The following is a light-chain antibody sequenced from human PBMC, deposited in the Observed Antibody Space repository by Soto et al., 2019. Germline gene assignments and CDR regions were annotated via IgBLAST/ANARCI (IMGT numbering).Light chain of an antibody. V-gene: IGLV2-14*03. CDR1: SSDVGGYNY. CDR2: DVS. J-gene: IGLJ2*01. CDR3: SSYTSSTTVV. Sequence: QSALTQPASVSGSPGQSITISCTGTSSDVGGYNYVSWFLQHPGKAPQLMIYDVSDRPSGISNRFSGSKSGDTASLTISGLQTEDEADYYCSSYTSSTTVVFGGGTQLTVL.